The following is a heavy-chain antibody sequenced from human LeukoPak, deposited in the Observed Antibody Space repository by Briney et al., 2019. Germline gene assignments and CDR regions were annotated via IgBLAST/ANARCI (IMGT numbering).Heavy chain of an antibody. CDR1: GYTFPSYF. D-gene: IGHD2-8*01. V-gene: IGHV1-46*01. CDR3: ARSDIVLMVYAIDY. Sequence: ASVKVSCKASGYTFPSYFMHWVRQAPGQGLEWMGIINPTGGSTTYAQKFQGRVTMTRDTSTSTVYMELSSLRSDDTAVYYCARSDIVLMVYAIDYWGQGTLVTVSS. CDR2: INPTGGST. J-gene: IGHJ4*02.